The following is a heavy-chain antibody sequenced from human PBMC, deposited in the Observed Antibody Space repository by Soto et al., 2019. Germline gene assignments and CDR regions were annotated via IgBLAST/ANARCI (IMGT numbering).Heavy chain of an antibody. CDR3: ARQGFGPLHGLIDV. V-gene: IGHV4-59*08. Sequence: QVQLQESGPGLVKPSETLCLSCTVSGGSISSYYWSWFRQSPGKRMEWIGYVHHSWGSSYNPSLQSRVAISLDTSKSQVSLKVTSVTATDTAVYYCARQGFGPLHGLIDVWGQGTTVTVSS. J-gene: IGHJ6*02. CDR2: VHHSWGS. CDR1: GGSISSYY. D-gene: IGHD3-10*01.